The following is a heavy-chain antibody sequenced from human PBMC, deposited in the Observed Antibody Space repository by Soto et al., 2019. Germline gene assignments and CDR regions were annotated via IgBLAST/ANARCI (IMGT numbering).Heavy chain of an antibody. Sequence: QVQLVQSGTVVQRRGSSVKVSCQASGGTFSSHGMAWVRQAPGQGLEWMGSIIPTFGTPTYAPKFQGRVTITADKSTSTAYIELSSLRSEDTGVYYCASERSAEYFDFWGEGTVITASS. D-gene: IGHD1-26*01. J-gene: IGHJ4*02. CDR3: ASERSAEYFDF. CDR2: IIPTFGTP. CDR1: GGTFSSHG. V-gene: IGHV1-69*06.